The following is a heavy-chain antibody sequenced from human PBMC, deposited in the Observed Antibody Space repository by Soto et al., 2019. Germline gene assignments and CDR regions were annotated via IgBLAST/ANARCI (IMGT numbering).Heavy chain of an antibody. CDR1: GGSVSSGSHH. D-gene: IGHD2-2*01. J-gene: IGHJ3*02. CDR3: ARGLGYCSGTNCRRGAFDI. Sequence: SETLSLTCTVSGGSVSSGSHHWSWIRQPPGKGLEWIGYIYYTGSTNYTPSLKSRVTISVDTSKNQFSLNLSSVAAADTAVYSCARGLGYCSGTNCRRGAFDIWGQGTMVTVSS. CDR2: IYYTGST. V-gene: IGHV4-61*01.